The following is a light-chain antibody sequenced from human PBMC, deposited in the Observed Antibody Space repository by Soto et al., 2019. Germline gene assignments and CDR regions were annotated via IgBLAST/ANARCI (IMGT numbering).Light chain of an antibody. CDR1: QSRGSNF. CDR3: QQSLNPKT. CDR2: GAS. J-gene: IGKJ1*01. V-gene: IGKV3-20*01. Sequence: EIVLTRSPGTLSLSPGERATLSCKTSQSRGSNFLAWYQQKPGQAPRLLIYGASSRATGIPDRFSGSGSGTDFTLTIDRLEPEDFAVYYCQQSLNPKTFGQGTKVDIK.